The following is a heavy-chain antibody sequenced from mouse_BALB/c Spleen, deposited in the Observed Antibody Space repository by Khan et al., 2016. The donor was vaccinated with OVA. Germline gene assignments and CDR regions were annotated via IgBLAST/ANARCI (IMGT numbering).Heavy chain of an antibody. D-gene: IGHD2-3*01. J-gene: IGHJ2*01. CDR1: GYTFTYYV. CDR2: IFPGSDNA. CDR3: ARGDGYYVYFDY. Sequence: VQLQESGPELVKPGASVKMSCKASGYTFTYYVITWVKQRTGQGLEWIGEIFPGSDNAYYNERFKGKATLTADKSSNTTHMQLSSLTSEDSAVYCWARGDGYYVYFDYWGQGTTLTVSS. V-gene: IGHV1-81*01.